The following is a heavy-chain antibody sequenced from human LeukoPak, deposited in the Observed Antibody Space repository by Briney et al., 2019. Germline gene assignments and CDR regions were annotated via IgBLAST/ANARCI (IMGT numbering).Heavy chain of an antibody. Sequence: GGSLRLSCAASGFTFSNYWMTWVRQAPGKGLEWVANIKQDGSEKYYVDSVKGRFTISRDNAKNSLYLQMNSLRAEDTAVYYCASHSVGVLPIATFDYWGQGTLVTVSS. CDR2: IKQDGSEK. CDR3: ASHSVGVLPIATFDY. CDR1: GFTFSNYW. V-gene: IGHV3-7*01. D-gene: IGHD2-2*01. J-gene: IGHJ4*02.